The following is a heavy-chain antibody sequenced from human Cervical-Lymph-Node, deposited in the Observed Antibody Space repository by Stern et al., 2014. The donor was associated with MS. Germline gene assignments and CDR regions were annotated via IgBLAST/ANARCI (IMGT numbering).Heavy chain of an antibody. CDR1: GGTFSSSYA. CDR3: ARGIVSNRPASTLHNLFDP. D-gene: IGHD5/OR15-5a*01. V-gene: IGHV1-69*09. CDR2: IIPIIGCP. Sequence: QVHLVESGADVKKPGSSVKVSCKASGGTFSSSYAVCWVRQAPGQGLEWLGRIIPIIGCPNYAQKFQSRLTITAANSTSTVYMELTSLTPEDTAVYYCARGIVSNRPASTLHNLFDPWGQGTLVTVSS. J-gene: IGHJ5*02.